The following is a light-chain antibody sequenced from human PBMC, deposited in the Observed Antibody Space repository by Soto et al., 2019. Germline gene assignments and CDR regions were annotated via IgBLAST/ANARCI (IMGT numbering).Light chain of an antibody. V-gene: IGKV1-17*03. CDR1: QGISNY. Sequence: DIQMTHSPCAMSASVGDRVTITCGASQGISNYLAWFQQKPGKVPKRLIYGASSLQGGVPSRFSGSGSGTEFTLTISSLQPEDFATYYCLQHNSYPLTFGGGTKVDIK. J-gene: IGKJ4*01. CDR3: LQHNSYPLT. CDR2: GAS.